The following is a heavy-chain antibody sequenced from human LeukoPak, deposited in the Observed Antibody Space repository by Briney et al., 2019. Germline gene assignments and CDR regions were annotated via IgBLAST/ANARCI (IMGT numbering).Heavy chain of an antibody. CDR2: IKQDGSEK. V-gene: IGHV3-7*01. Sequence: GGSLRLSCAASGFTFSSCWMSWVRQAPGKGLEWVANIKQDGSEKYYVDSVKGRFTISRDNAKNSLYLQMNSLRAEDTAVYYCARDSIVATIGYYYGMDVWGQGTTVTVSS. CDR1: GFTFSSCW. CDR3: ARDSIVATIGYYYGMDV. J-gene: IGHJ6*02. D-gene: IGHD5-12*01.